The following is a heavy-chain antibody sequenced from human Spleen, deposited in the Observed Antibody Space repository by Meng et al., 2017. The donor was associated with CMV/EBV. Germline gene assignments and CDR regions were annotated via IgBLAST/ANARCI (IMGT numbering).Heavy chain of an antibody. CDR2: SNPYSGAT. V-gene: IGHV1-2*02. CDR3: ARVGYDYDRNNYFSY. Sequence: SGYPFTDYYIHWVRQAPGQGLEWMGWSNPYSGATNYAQNFRGRATLTTDTSISTAYMDLSRLTWDDTPVYYCARVGYDYDRNNYFSYWGQGTLVTVSS. CDR1: GYPFTDYY. J-gene: IGHJ4*02. D-gene: IGHD3-22*01.